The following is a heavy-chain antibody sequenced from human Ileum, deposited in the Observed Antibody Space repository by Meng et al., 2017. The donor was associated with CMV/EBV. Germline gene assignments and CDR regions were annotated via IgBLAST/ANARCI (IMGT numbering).Heavy chain of an antibody. CDR2: ISAYNGNT. CDR1: GYTFSSYG. CDR3: ARDRGSLDY. V-gene: IGHV1-18*01. J-gene: IGHJ4*02. D-gene: IGHD3-10*01. Sequence: QVELVQSGAEVKKPGDSVKVSCKASGYTFSSYGMSWVRQAPGQGPEWMGWISAYNGNTDYAQKFQGRVTMTTDTSTTTAYMELRSLRSDDTAVYYCARDRGSLDYWGQGTLVTVSS.